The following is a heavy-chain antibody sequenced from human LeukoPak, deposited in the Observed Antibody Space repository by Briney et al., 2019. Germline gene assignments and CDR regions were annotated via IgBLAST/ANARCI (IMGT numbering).Heavy chain of an antibody. Sequence: PGGSLRLSCAASGFTFSSYSMNWVRQAPGKGLEWVSYITSSSSTMFYADSVKGRFTISRDNSKNTVYLQMNSLRDEDTAVYYCAKSTKTAGATISNWFDPWGQGTLVAVSS. CDR2: ITSSSSTM. J-gene: IGHJ5*02. V-gene: IGHV3-48*02. CDR3: AKSTKTAGATISNWFDP. D-gene: IGHD1-26*01. CDR1: GFTFSSYS.